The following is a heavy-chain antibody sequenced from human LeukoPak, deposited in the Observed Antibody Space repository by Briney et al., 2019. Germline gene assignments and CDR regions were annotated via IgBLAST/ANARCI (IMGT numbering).Heavy chain of an antibody. V-gene: IGHV1-46*01. CDR1: GYTFPSYF. J-gene: IGHJ4*02. CDR2: INPTGGST. D-gene: IGHD6-6*01. Sequence: ASVKVSCKASGYTFPSYFTHWVRQAPGQGLEWMGIINPTGGSTTYAQKFQGRVTMTRDTSTSTVYMELSSLRSDDTAVYYCARTAARRFDYWGQGTLVTVSS. CDR3: ARTAARRFDY.